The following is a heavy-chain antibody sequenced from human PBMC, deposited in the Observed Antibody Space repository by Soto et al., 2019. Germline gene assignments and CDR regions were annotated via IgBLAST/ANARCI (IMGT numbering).Heavy chain of an antibody. CDR2: FDPEDGET. CDR1: GYTLTELS. CDR3: ATDRGIVAAGRVAEYFQH. V-gene: IGHV1-24*01. J-gene: IGHJ1*01. Sequence: ASVKVSCKVSGYTLTELSMHWVRQAPGKGLEWMGGFDPEDGETIYAQKFQGRVTMTEDTSTDTAYMELSSLRSEDTAVYYCATDRGIVAAGRVAEYFQHWGQGTLVTVSS. D-gene: IGHD6-13*01.